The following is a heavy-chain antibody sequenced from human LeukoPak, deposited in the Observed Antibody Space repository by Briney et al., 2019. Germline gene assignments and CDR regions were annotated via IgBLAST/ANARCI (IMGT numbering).Heavy chain of an antibody. CDR3: ARDLGWSYSRSDPKDDAFDI. CDR2: ITQDGSEK. Sequence: GGSLRLSCAASGFTFSSYWMTWVRQAPGKGLEWVANITQDGSEKHYVDSMKGRFTISRDNAKNSLYLQMNSLRAEDTAVYYCARDLGWSYSRSDPKDDAFDIWGQGTVVTVSS. CDR1: GFTFSSYW. D-gene: IGHD3-10*01. J-gene: IGHJ3*02. V-gene: IGHV3-7*04.